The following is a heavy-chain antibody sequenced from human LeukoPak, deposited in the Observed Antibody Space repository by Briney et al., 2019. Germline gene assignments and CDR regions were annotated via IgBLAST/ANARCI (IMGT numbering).Heavy chain of an antibody. Sequence: GASVKVSCKASGYTFTSHGISWVRQAPGQGPEWMGWISGYNGNTNYAQKIQGRVTMTTDTSTNTAYMELRSLRSDDTAVYYSARGAVAVLYYFDYWGQGTLVTVSS. J-gene: IGHJ4*02. CDR2: ISGYNGNT. V-gene: IGHV1-18*04. D-gene: IGHD6-19*01. CDR3: ARGAVAVLYYFDY. CDR1: GYTFTSHG.